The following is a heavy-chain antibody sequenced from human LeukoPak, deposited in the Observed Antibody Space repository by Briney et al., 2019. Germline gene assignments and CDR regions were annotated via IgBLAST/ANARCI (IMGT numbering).Heavy chain of an antibody. CDR2: IYTSGSA. V-gene: IGHV4-61*02. CDR3: ARSLLVGGYGAFDI. CDR1: GGSISSGSYY. D-gene: IGHD6-25*01. Sequence: SETLSLTCTVSGGSISSGSYYWSWIRQPAGKGLEWIGRIYTSGSANYNPSLKSRVTISVDTSKNQFSLKLSSVTAADTAVYYCARSLLVGGYGAFDIWGQGTMVTVSS. J-gene: IGHJ3*02.